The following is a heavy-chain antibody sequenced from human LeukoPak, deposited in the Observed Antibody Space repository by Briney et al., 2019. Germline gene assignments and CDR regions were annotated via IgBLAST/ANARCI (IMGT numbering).Heavy chain of an antibody. V-gene: IGHV1-18*01. D-gene: IGHD6-13*01. CDR3: ARPRIAAAGENWFDP. J-gene: IGHJ5*02. CDR1: GYTFTSYG. Sequence: GASVKVSCKASGYTFTSYGISWVRQAPGQGLEWMGWISAYNGNTNYAQKLQGRVTMTTDTSTSTAYMELRSLRSDDTAVYYCARPRIAAAGENWFDPWGQGTLVTVSS. CDR2: ISAYNGNT.